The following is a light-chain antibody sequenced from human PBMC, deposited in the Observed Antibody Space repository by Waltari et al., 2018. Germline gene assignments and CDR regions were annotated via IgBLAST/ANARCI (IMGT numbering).Light chain of an antibody. CDR3: CSHAGSYVI. CDR2: DVS. CDR1: SSDVGGYKS. Sequence: QSALTQPRSVSASPGQSVTISCTGTSSDVGGYKSVSWYQQHPGKAPKLMIYDVSERPSGVPDRFSGSKSGNTASLTISGLQAEDEADYYCCSHAGSYVIFGGGTKLTVL. V-gene: IGLV2-11*01. J-gene: IGLJ2*01.